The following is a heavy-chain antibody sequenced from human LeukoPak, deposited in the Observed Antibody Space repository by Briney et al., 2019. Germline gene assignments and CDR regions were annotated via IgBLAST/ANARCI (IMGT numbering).Heavy chain of an antibody. D-gene: IGHD2-2*01. Sequence: GGSLRLSCAASGFTFSSYAMHWVRQDPGKGLEWVAVISYDGSNKYYADSVKGRFTISRDNSKNTLYLQMNSLRAEDTAVYYCARTPGVYCSSTSCPGTWGQGTLVTVSS. CDR3: ARTPGVYCSSTSCPGT. CDR1: GFTFSSYA. V-gene: IGHV3-30*04. CDR2: ISYDGSNK. J-gene: IGHJ5*02.